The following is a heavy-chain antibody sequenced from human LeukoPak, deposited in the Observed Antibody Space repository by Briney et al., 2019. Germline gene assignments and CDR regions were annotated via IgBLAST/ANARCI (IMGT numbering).Heavy chain of an antibody. D-gene: IGHD2-8*02. CDR2: VSYDGINK. CDR3: ARPGSGGSLDY. CDR1: GFTFSSYT. J-gene: IGHJ4*02. Sequence: GGSLRLSCAASGFTFSSYTMHWVRQAPGKGLEWVAVVSYDGINKYYADSVKGRFTISRDNSKNTLYLQMNSLRVEDTAVYYCARPGSGGSLDYWGQGTLVTVSS. V-gene: IGHV3-30-3*01.